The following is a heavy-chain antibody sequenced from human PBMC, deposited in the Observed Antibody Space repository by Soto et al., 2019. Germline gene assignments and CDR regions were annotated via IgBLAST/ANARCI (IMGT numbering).Heavy chain of an antibody. J-gene: IGHJ4*02. CDR2: INAYNGNT. CDR3: ARDPVAGTYFDY. Sequence: GASVKVSCKASGYTFNSYGISWVRQAPGQGLEWMGWINAYNGNTNYAQKFQGRVTMTTHTSTSTAYMELRSLRSDDTAVYYCARDPVAGTYFDYWGQGTLVTVSS. CDR1: GYTFNSYG. D-gene: IGHD6-19*01. V-gene: IGHV1-18*01.